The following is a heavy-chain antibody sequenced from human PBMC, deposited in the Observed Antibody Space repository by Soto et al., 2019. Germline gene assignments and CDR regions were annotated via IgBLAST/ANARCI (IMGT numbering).Heavy chain of an antibody. CDR2: IRATGVT. CDR1: GITFSSHA. D-gene: IGHD2-21*02. J-gene: IGHJ5*02. CDR3: LEGDYH. V-gene: IGHV3-48*01. Sequence: EVQLVESGGDLVQPGGSLRLSCAASGITFSSHAMNWVRQAPGKGLEWVASIRATGVTYYADSVKGRFIISRDNAKDSLFLQMDSLRVEDTAVYYCLEGDYHWGQGTLVTVSS.